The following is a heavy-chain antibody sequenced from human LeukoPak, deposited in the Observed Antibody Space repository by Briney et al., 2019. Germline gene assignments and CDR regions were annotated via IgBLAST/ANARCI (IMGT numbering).Heavy chain of an antibody. CDR1: GGSISSSSYY. Sequence: SETVSLTCTVSGGSISSSSYYWGWIRQPPGKGLEWIGSIYYSGSTYYNPSLKSRVTISVDTSKNQFSLKLSSVTAADTAVYYCARHVNDFWSGYYTTFDYWGQGTLVTVSS. J-gene: IGHJ4*02. V-gene: IGHV4-39*01. CDR2: IYYSGST. CDR3: ARHVNDFWSGYYTTFDY. D-gene: IGHD3-3*01.